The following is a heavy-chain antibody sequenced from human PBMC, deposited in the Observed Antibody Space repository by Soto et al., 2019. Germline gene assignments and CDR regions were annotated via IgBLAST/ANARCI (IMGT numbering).Heavy chain of an antibody. CDR2: IYYSGST. V-gene: IGHV4-30-4*01. CDR3: ARGREIFGAVTPFEY. Sequence: SETLSLTCTVSGGSISSGDYYWSWIRQPPGKGLEWIGYIYYSGSTYYNPSLKSRVTISVDTSKNQFSLSLRSVTAADTAVYYCARGREIFGAVTPFEYWGQGTQVTVSS. J-gene: IGHJ4*02. D-gene: IGHD3-3*01. CDR1: GGSISSGDYY.